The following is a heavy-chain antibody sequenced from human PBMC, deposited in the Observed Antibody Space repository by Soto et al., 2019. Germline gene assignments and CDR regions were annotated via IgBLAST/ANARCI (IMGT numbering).Heavy chain of an antibody. V-gene: IGHV1-69*02. Sequence: QVQLVQSGAEVKKPGSSVKVSCEASGGTFSSYSFSWVRQAPGQGLEWMGRVIPILCMANYAQKFQGRVIMTADKSTSTVYMEMSSLRSEDTAVYYCARGGAVVVPGAVDRHNWFDPWGQGTLVTVSS. CDR1: GGTFSSYS. D-gene: IGHD2-2*01. J-gene: IGHJ5*02. CDR3: ARGGAVVVPGAVDRHNWFDP. CDR2: VIPILCMA.